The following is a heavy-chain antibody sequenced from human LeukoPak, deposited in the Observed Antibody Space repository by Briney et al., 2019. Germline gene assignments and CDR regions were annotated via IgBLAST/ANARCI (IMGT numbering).Heavy chain of an antibody. CDR3: ARVEYYDSSGYPLDY. J-gene: IGHJ4*02. CDR2: IIPIFGTA. V-gene: IGHV1-69*13. CDR1: GGTFSSYA. Sequence: SVKVSCKASGGTFSSYAISWVRQAPGQGLEWMGGIIPIFGTANYAQKFQGKVTITADESTSTAYMELSSLRSEDTAVYYCARVEYYDSSGYPLDYWGQGTLVTVSS. D-gene: IGHD3-22*01.